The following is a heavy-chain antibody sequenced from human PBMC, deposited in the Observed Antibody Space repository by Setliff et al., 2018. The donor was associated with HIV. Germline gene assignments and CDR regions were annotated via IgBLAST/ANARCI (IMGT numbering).Heavy chain of an antibody. D-gene: IGHD2-15*01. J-gene: IGHJ6*02. CDR1: GFTFSNYG. V-gene: IGHV3-30*02. CDR2: IRYDGNNK. CDR3: AKDVCSGAYCYAYYYGMGV. Sequence: GGSLRLSCEASGFTFSNYGMHWVRQAPGKGLEWVTFIRYDGNNKYYADSVKGRFTISRDNSKNTQYLQMNSLRAEDTAVYYCAKDVCSGAYCYAYYYGMGVWGQGTMVTVSS.